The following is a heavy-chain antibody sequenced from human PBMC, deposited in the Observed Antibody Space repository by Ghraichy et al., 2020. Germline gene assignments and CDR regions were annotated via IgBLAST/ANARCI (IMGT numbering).Heavy chain of an antibody. CDR2: VHHSGRS. Sequence: SQTLSLTCTVSGGSISTYYWNWIRQPPGKGLEWIGFVHHSGRSNYNPYLRDRVTMSIDTSRDQFSPKLTSVTAADTAVYYCARQGYYDSSEDYWGQGTLVTVSS. V-gene: IGHV4-59*08. J-gene: IGHJ4*02. D-gene: IGHD3-22*01. CDR3: ARQGYYDSSEDY. CDR1: GGSISTYY.